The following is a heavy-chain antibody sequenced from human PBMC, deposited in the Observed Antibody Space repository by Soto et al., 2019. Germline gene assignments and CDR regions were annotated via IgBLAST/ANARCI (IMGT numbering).Heavy chain of an antibody. V-gene: IGHV4-61*01. D-gene: IGHD6-13*01. CDR1: GGSVSSGSYY. J-gene: IGHJ4*02. CDR2: IFYTGST. CDR3: ARISASSWYVDY. Sequence: QVQLQESGPGLVKPSETLSLTCTVSGGSVSSGSYYWSWIRQPPGKGLEYIGYIFYTGSTIYNPSRKSRVTVLLDTSKNQFSLNLSSVTAADTAVYYCARISASSWYVDYWGQGTLVTVSS.